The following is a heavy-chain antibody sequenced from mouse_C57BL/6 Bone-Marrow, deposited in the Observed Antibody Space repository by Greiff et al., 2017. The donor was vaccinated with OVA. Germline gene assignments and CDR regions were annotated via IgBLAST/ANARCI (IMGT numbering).Heavy chain of an antibody. V-gene: IGHV1-81*01. CDR2: IYPRSGNT. CDR3: ARKKCTGRFDY. J-gene: IGHJ2*01. Sequence: QVQLQQSGAELARPGASVKLSCKASGYTFTSYGISWVKQRTGQGLEWIGGIYPRSGNTYYNAKFKGKATLTADKSSSTAYMEIRSLTSEDAAVYFWARKKCTGRFDYWGQGTTLTVSA. CDR1: GYTFTSYG. D-gene: IGHD1-1*01.